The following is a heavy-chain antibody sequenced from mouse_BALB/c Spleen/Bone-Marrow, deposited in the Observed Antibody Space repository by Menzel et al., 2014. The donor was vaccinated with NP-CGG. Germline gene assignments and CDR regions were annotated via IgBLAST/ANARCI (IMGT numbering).Heavy chain of an antibody. CDR1: GFTFSNYW. Sequence: EVQGVESGGGLVQPGGSMKLSCVASGFTFSNYWMNWVRQSPEKGLEWVAEIRLKSHNYATRYAESVKGRFTISRDDSKCSVYLQMNNLRAEDTGIYYCTTGFAYWGQGPLVTVSA. CDR3: TTGFAY. CDR2: IRLKSHNYAT. J-gene: IGHJ3*01. V-gene: IGHV6-6*02.